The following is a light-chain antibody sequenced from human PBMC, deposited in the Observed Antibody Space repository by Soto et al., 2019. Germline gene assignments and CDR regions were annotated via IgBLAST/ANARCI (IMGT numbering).Light chain of an antibody. Sequence: EIVLTPSPGPLSLSPGERATLSCRASQSVSSSYLAWYQQKPGQAPRLLIYGASSRATGIPDRFSGSGSGTDFPFAISRLEPEDLAVYYCQHYGSSILTFGPGTKVDIK. CDR1: QSVSSSY. J-gene: IGKJ3*01. V-gene: IGKV3-20*01. CDR3: QHYGSSILT. CDR2: GAS.